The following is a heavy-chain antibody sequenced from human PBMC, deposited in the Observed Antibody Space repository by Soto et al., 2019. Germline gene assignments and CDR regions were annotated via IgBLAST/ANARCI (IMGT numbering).Heavy chain of an antibody. CDR3: ASRGAAAGMAADY. Sequence: SETLSLTCSVSGGSISSGDYYWSWIRQPPGKGLEWIGSIYYSGSTYYNPSLKSRVTISVDTPKNQFSLNLTSVTAADTAVYYCASRGAAAGMAADYWGQGTLVTVSS. V-gene: IGHV4-30-4*01. CDR1: GGSISSGDYY. J-gene: IGHJ4*02. CDR2: IYYSGST. D-gene: IGHD6-13*01.